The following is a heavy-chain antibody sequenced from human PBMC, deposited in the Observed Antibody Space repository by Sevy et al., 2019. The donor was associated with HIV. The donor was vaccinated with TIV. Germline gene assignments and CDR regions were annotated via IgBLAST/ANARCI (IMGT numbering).Heavy chain of an antibody. CDR3: AKGYCSGGTCPRDYYYNGMDV. CDR1: GFTFSTYA. D-gene: IGHD2-15*01. CDR2: IGGSGRYT. Sequence: GGSLRLSCAPSGFTFSTYAMNWVRQAPGKGLEWVSSIGGSGRYTYYADSVEGRFTISRDNSKNMLYLQMNSLRVADTAVYYCAKGYCSGGTCPRDYYYNGMDVWGQGTTVTVSS. V-gene: IGHV3-23*01. J-gene: IGHJ6*02.